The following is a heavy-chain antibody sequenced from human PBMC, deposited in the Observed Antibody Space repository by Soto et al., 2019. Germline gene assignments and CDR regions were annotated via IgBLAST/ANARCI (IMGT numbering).Heavy chain of an antibody. J-gene: IGHJ4*02. D-gene: IGHD6-19*01. CDR3: ASDPNSSETGSFDY. CDR2: ISYDGSNK. Sequence: QVQLVESGGGVVQPGRSLRLSCAASGSTFSSYAMHWVRQAPGKGLEWVAVISYDGSNKYYADSVKGRFTISRDNSKNTLYLQMNSLRAEDTAVYYCASDPNSSETGSFDYWGQGTLVTVSS. CDR1: GSTFSSYA. V-gene: IGHV3-30-3*01.